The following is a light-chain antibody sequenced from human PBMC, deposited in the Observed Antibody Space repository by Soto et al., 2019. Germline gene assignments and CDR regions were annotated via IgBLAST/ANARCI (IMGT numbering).Light chain of an antibody. J-gene: IGKJ5*01. Sequence: EIVMTQSPGTLSVSPGERATLSCRASQNVFSNVAWYQQRPGQPPRLLIYDTSTRATGVPTRFSGSRSGAEFTLTINSLQSEDSAVYYCQQHNQWPITFGQGTRLEI. V-gene: IGKV3-15*01. CDR1: QNVFSN. CDR2: DTS. CDR3: QQHNQWPIT.